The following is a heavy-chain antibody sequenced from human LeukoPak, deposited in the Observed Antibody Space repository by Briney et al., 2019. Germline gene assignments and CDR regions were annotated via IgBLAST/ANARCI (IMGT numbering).Heavy chain of an antibody. CDR2: IIPIFGTA. Sequence: SVKVSCKASGGTFSSYAISRVRQAPGQGLEWMGGIIPIFGTANYAQKFQGRVTITTDESTSTAYMELSSLRSEDTAVYYCARSAFPTAMGIIYWGQGTLVTVSS. CDR3: ARSAFPTAMGIIY. CDR1: GGTFSSYA. D-gene: IGHD5-18*01. J-gene: IGHJ4*02. V-gene: IGHV1-69*05.